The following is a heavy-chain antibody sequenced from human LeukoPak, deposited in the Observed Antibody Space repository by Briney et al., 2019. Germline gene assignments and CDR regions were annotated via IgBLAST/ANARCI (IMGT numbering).Heavy chain of an antibody. CDR3: ATSSGHRTSWGAFDI. Sequence: GASVKVSCKASGYTFTGYYMHWVRQAPGQGLEWMGWMNPNSGGTNYAQNLQGRVTMTRDTSISTAYMELNSLRSDDTAVYYCATSSGHRTSWGAFDIWGQGTLVTVSS. J-gene: IGHJ3*02. V-gene: IGHV1-2*02. D-gene: IGHD7-27*01. CDR1: GYTFTGYY. CDR2: MNPNSGGT.